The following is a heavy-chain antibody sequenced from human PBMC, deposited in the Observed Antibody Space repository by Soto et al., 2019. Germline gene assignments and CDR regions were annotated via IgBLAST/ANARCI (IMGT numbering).Heavy chain of an antibody. V-gene: IGHV3-30*18. D-gene: IGHD3-22*01. Sequence: QVQLVESGGGVVQPGRSLRLSCAASGFSLNDYGMHWVRQPPGKGLEWVAVISYDGRNKYYTDSVRGRFTISRDISKGTLYLQMNSLRSEDTAVYYCAKSNRGAYDTPDFWGQGTLVSVSP. J-gene: IGHJ4*02. CDR1: GFSLNDYG. CDR2: ISYDGRNK. CDR3: AKSNRGAYDTPDF.